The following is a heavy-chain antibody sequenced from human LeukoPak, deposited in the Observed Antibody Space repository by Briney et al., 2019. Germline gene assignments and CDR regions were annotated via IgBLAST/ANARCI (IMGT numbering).Heavy chain of an antibody. V-gene: IGHV1-69*13. Sequence: GASVKVSCKASGGTFSSYAISWVRQAPGQGLEWMGGIIPIFGTANYAQKFQGRVTITADESTSTAYMELSSLRSEDTAVYYCARDLYYDFWSGLGAHYYMDVWGKGTTVTVSS. CDR1: GGTFSSYA. CDR3: ARDLYYDFWSGLGAHYYMDV. CDR2: IIPIFGTA. D-gene: IGHD3-3*01. J-gene: IGHJ6*03.